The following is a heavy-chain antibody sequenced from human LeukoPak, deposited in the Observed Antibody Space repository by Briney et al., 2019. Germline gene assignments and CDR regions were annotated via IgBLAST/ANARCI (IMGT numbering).Heavy chain of an antibody. J-gene: IGHJ4*02. D-gene: IGHD6-19*01. CDR1: GFTFSKYW. V-gene: IGHV3-74*01. CDR3: ATKQWLAPPPDS. CDR2: INTDGTVT. Sequence: AGSLTLSCAASGFTFSKYWMLWVRQAPGKGLESVSRINTDGTVTTYADSVKGRFTVSRDNADNTMFLQMNSVRDEDTAVYYCATKQWLAPPPDSWGQGTPVTVSS.